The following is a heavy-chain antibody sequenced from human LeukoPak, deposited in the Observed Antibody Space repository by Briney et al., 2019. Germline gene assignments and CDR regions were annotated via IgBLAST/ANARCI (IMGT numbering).Heavy chain of an antibody. D-gene: IGHD5-24*01. J-gene: IGHJ6*02. CDR2: INPNNGGT. Sequence: ASVKLSCKASGYTFTGYYIHWVRQAPGQGLEWMGWINPNNGGTNYGQKFQGRVSLTRDTSISTAYMELSRLRSDDTAMYYCARDYRDGYGMDVWGQGTTVIVSS. CDR1: GYTFTGYY. CDR3: ARDYRDGYGMDV. V-gene: IGHV1-2*02.